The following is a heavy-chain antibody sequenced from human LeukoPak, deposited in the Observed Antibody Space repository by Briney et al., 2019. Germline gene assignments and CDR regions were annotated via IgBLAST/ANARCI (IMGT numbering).Heavy chain of an antibody. CDR3: ARQEAVAPDY. CDR1: GYSFTSYW. Sequence: GESLQISCKGSGYSFTSYWIGWGRPLPGKGLEGMGIIYPGDSDTRYSPSFQGQVTISADKSISTAYLQWSSLKASDTAMYYCARQEAVAPDYWGQGTLVTVSS. D-gene: IGHD6-19*01. J-gene: IGHJ4*02. V-gene: IGHV5-51*01. CDR2: IYPGDSDT.